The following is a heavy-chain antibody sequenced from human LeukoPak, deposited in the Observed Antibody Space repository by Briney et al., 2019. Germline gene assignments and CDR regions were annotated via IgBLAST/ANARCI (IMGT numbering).Heavy chain of an antibody. CDR2: INHRGDN. CDR1: GGSMSTYY. D-gene: IGHD5-24*01. Sequence: SETLSLTCAVYGGSMSTYYWSWIRQSPGKGLEWIAEINHRGDNNYNPSVKSRVTISVDSAKNQFSLKLTSLTATDTGIYYCAREATISETFDPWGRGTLVIVT. J-gene: IGHJ5*02. V-gene: IGHV4-34*01. CDR3: AREATISETFDP.